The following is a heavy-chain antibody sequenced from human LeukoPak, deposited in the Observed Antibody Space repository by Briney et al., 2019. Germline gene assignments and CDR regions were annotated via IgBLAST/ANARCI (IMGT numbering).Heavy chain of an antibody. D-gene: IGHD6-19*01. CDR1: GFTSSSYG. CDR2: IYSGGST. V-gene: IGHV3-NL1*01. Sequence: GGSLRLSCAASGFTSSSYGMHWVRQAPGKGLEWVSVIYSGGSTYYADSVKGRFTISRDNSKNTLYLQMNSLRAEDTAVYYCAKGLVRAFDIWGQGTMVTVSS. CDR3: AKGLVRAFDI. J-gene: IGHJ3*02.